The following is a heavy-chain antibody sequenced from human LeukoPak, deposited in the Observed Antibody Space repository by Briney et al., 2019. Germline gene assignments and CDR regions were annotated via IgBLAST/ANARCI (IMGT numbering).Heavy chain of an antibody. D-gene: IGHD6-6*01. V-gene: IGHV3-21*01. Sequence: GSLRLSCAASGFTFSDYNMNWVRQSPEKGLEWVSSITSGTTYIYYADSVRGRFTLSRDNAKNSLYLQMNSLRAEDTAVYYCARWPYSSSYYFDYWGRGTLVTVSS. CDR3: ARWPYSSSYYFDY. CDR1: GFTFSDYN. CDR2: ITSGTTYI. J-gene: IGHJ4*02.